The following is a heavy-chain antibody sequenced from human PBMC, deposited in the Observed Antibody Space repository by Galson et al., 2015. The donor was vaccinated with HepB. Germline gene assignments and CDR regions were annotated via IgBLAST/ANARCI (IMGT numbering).Heavy chain of an antibody. CDR1: GFTFNIAW. J-gene: IGHJ4*02. CDR2: IKTKAEGETT. V-gene: IGHV3-15*01. D-gene: IGHD3-22*01. CDR3: STAWYYDTSGYVDLIDN. Sequence: SLRLSCAASGFTFNIAWITWVRQAPGKGLEWVGRIKTKAEGETTDYAAPVKGRFTISRDDSKNTVFLQMKSLKIEDTGLYYCSTAWYYDTSGYVDLIDNWGQGTLVTVSS.